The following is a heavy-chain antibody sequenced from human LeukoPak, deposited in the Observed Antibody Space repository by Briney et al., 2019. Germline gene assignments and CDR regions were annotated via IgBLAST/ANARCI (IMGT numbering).Heavy chain of an antibody. V-gene: IGHV1-69*04. CDR1: GGTFSSYA. Sequence: SVKVSCKASGGTFSSYAISWVRQAPGQGLEWMGRIIPIFGMANYAQKFQGRVTITADKSTSTAYMELSSLRSEDTAVYYCARERGGDGYNFWLDYWGQGTLVTVSP. J-gene: IGHJ4*02. CDR2: IIPIFGMA. D-gene: IGHD5-24*01. CDR3: ARERGGDGYNFWLDY.